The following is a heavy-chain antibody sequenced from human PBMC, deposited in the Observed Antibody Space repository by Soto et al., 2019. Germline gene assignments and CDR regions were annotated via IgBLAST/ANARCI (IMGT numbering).Heavy chain of an antibody. CDR2: IYYSGST. J-gene: IGHJ4*02. V-gene: IGHV4-59*08. CDR3: ARHDDDYGDIYYFDY. D-gene: IGHD4-17*01. CDR1: GGSISSYY. Sequence: LSLTCTVSGGSISSYYWSWIRQPPGKGLEWIGYIYYSGSTNYNPSLKSRVTISVDTSKNQFSLKLSSVTAADTAVYYCARHDDDYGDIYYFDYWGQGTLVTVSS.